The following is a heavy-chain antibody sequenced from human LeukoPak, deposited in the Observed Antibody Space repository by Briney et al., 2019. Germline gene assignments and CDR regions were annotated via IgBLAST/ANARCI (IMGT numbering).Heavy chain of an antibody. J-gene: IGHJ4*02. CDR1: GFTFSSYA. D-gene: IGHD6-19*01. Sequence: GGSLRPSCAASGFTFSSYAMSWVRQAPGKGLEWVSAISGSGGSTYYADSVKGRFTISRDNSKNTLYLQMNSLRAEDTAVYYCAKDHGGLSSGWPYYFDYWGQGTLVTVSS. CDR2: ISGSGGST. CDR3: AKDHGGLSSGWPYYFDY. V-gene: IGHV3-23*01.